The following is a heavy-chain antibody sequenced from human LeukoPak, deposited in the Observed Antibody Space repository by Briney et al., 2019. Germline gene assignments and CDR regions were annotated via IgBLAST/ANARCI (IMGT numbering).Heavy chain of an antibody. V-gene: IGHV3-30*18. CDR3: AKKVVVGATSPYSDFQD. CDR2: ISYDGSNK. D-gene: IGHD1-26*01. CDR1: GFTFSSYG. J-gene: IGHJ1*01. Sequence: HPGRSLRLSCAASGFTFSSYGMHWVRQAPGKGLEWVAVISYDGSNKYYADSVKGRFTISRDNSKNTLYLQMNSLRAEDTALYYCAKKVVVGATSPYSDFQDWGQGTLVTVSS.